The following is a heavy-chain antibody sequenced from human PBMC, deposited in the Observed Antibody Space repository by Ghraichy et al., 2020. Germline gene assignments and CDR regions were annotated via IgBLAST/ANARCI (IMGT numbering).Heavy chain of an antibody. D-gene: IGHD3-16*02. CDR2: IDHSERT. V-gene: IGHV4-59*01. Sequence: GSLRLSCTVSGGSIGRYYWTWVRQPPGKGLEWIGNIDHSERTDYNPSLKSRVTLSIDRSKNQFSLNLNSVTAADTAVYYCARDNDEYVWGTYRYFDFWGQGTLVTVSS. CDR3: ARDNDEYVWGTYRYFDF. J-gene: IGHJ4*02. CDR1: GGSIGRYY.